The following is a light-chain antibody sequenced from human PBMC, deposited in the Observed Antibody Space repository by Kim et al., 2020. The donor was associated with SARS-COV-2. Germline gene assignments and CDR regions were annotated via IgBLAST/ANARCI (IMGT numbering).Light chain of an antibody. J-gene: IGKJ4*01. Sequence: AIQMTQSPTSLSASVGDRVTITCRASQGIRDELGWYQQTPGKPPKVLIYGASNLQSGVPSRFSGSGSGTDFTLTISSLQPEDFATYYCLQDKNFPLTFGGRTKVDIK. V-gene: IGKV1-6*01. CDR3: LQDKNFPLT. CDR1: QGIRDE. CDR2: GAS.